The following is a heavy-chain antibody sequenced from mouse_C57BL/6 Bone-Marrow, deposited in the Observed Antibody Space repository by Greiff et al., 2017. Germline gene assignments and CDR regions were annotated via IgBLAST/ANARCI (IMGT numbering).Heavy chain of an antibody. V-gene: IGHV1-55*01. CDR3: ARYYGSSWHYAMDY. Sequence: QVQLQQPGAELVKPGASVKMSCKASGYTFTSYWITWVKQRLGRGLEWIGDIYPGSGSTNYNEKFKSNATLTVDTSSSTAYMQLSSLTSEDSAVYYCARYYGSSWHYAMDYWGQGTSVTVSS. CDR1: GYTFTSYW. J-gene: IGHJ4*01. CDR2: IYPGSGST. D-gene: IGHD1-1*01.